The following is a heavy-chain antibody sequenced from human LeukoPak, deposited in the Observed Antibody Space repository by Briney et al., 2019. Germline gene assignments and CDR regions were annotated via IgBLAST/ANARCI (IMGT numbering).Heavy chain of an antibody. CDR3: ASYASGSETFDP. J-gene: IGHJ5*02. CDR1: GFTFSSYS. CDR2: ISSSSSYI. V-gene: IGHV3-21*01. Sequence: GGSLRLSCAASGFTFSSYSMNWVRQAPGKGLEWVSSISSSSSYIYYADSVKGRFTISRDNAKNSLYLQMNSLRAEDTAVYYCASYASGSETFDPWGQGTLVTVSS. D-gene: IGHD3-10*01.